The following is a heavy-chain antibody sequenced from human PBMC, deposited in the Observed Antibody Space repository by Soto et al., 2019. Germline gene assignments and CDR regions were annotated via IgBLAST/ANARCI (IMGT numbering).Heavy chain of an antibody. Sequence: QVQLVESGGGVVQPGRSLRLSCAASGFTFSSYGMHWVRQAPGKGLEWVAVISYDGSNKYYADSVKGRFTISRDNSKNTLYLQMNSLRAEDTAVYYCAKETIFGVVIDYWGQGTLVTVSS. D-gene: IGHD3-3*01. J-gene: IGHJ4*02. CDR3: AKETIFGVVIDY. CDR2: ISYDGSNK. CDR1: GFTFSSYG. V-gene: IGHV3-30*18.